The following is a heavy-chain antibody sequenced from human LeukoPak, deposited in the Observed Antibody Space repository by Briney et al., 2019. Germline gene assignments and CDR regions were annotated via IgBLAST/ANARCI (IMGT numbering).Heavy chain of an antibody. CDR1: GGSISSSSYY. D-gene: IGHD6-6*01. Sequence: PSETLSLTCTVSGGSISSSSYYWDWIRQPPGKGLEWIGEIYHSGNANYNPSLKTRVTMSVDKSKNQFSLILSSVTAADTAVYYCARDVGARLSGFWGQGTLVTVSS. V-gene: IGHV4-39*07. CDR2: IYHSGNA. J-gene: IGHJ4*02. CDR3: ARDVGARLSGF.